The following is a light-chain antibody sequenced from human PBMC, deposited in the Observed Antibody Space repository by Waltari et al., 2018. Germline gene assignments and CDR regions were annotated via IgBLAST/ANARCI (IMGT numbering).Light chain of an antibody. CDR1: RGINHY. V-gene: IGKV1-16*01. CDR2: AAS. J-gene: IGKJ3*01. CDR3: LQYYSYPGT. Sequence: DVQMTQSPASVSASVGDRVTITGRASRGINHYLAWFQQKPGKAPRSLIYAASTLQSGAPSTFSGSGSGTQFALTISSLQPEDFGTYYCLQYYSYPGTFGPGTRVDI.